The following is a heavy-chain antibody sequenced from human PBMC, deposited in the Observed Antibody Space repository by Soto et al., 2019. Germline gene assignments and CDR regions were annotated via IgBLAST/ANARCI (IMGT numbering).Heavy chain of an antibody. J-gene: IGHJ4*02. V-gene: IGHV4-4*07. CDR2: ISRGGRN. CDR3: ARGSSRWDY. D-gene: IGHD6-13*01. Sequence: PSETLSLTCTVSGGSISSFYWSWIRQPAGKGLEWIGRISRGGRNNYNPSLKSRVTMSVDTSKNQFSLRLSSVTAADTAMYYCARGSSRWDYWGQGTLVTVSS. CDR1: GGSISSFY.